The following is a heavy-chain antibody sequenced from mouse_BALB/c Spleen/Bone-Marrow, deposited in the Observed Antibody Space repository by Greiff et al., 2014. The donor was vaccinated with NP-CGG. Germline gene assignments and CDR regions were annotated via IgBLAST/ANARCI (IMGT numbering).Heavy chain of an antibody. Sequence: DLVKPGASVKLSCKASGYTFTNYWINWIKQRPGQGLEWIGRIAPGSGSTYYNEMFKGKATLTVDTSSSTAYIQLSSLSSEDSAVYFCARGIYDGNYVYAMDYWGQGTSVTVSS. V-gene: IGHV1S41*01. CDR2: IAPGSGST. CDR1: GYTFTNYW. D-gene: IGHD2-1*01. CDR3: ARGIYDGNYVYAMDY. J-gene: IGHJ4*01.